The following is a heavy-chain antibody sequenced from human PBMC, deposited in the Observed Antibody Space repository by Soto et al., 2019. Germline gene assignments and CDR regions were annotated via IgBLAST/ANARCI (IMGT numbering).Heavy chain of an antibody. J-gene: IGHJ3*02. V-gene: IGHV4-59*01. D-gene: IGHD3-10*01. CDR2: IYYSGST. CDR1: GAAISSYY. CDR3: EGLALWFGGEDGFDN. Sequence: QVQLQESGPGLVKPSETLSLTCTVSGAAISSYYWSWIRKPPGKGLEWIGYIYYSGSTNYNPSLKSRVTIAVDTSKNLFSRELSSVIAADTAVYYCEGLALWFGGEDGFDNWCQGKMVTVSS.